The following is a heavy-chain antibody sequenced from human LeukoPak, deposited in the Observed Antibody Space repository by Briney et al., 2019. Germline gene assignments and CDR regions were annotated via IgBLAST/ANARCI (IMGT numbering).Heavy chain of an antibody. D-gene: IGHD3-16*02. Sequence: GGSLRLSCAASGFTFRSYGMSWVRQAPGKGLEWVSAISGSGGSTYYADSVKGRFTISRDNSKNTLYLQMNSLRAEDTAVYYCARDKGYQHCFDYWGQGILVTVSS. CDR3: ARDKGYQHCFDY. CDR2: ISGSGGST. CDR1: GFTFRSYG. J-gene: IGHJ4*02. V-gene: IGHV3-23*01.